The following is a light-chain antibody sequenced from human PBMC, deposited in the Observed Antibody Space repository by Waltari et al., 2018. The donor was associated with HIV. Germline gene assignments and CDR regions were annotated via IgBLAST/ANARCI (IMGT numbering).Light chain of an antibody. J-gene: IGLJ1*01. CDR2: GKD. CDR3: DSRDSNDIHHV. Sequence: SSELTQDPAVSVALGQTVRITCQGDSLRKYSANWYQQKPGQAPVVVMYGKDNRPSGLPARFSGSSSGNTGTLTITGAQAEDEADYYCDSRDSNDIHHVFGTGTKVT. CDR1: SLRKYS. V-gene: IGLV3-19*01.